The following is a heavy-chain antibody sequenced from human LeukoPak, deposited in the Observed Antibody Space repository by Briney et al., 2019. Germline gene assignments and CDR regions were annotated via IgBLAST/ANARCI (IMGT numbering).Heavy chain of an antibody. V-gene: IGHV3-11*01. CDR3: ARFPLLWFDHGHMDV. CDR2: ISSSGSTI. CDR1: GFTFSSYA. Sequence: PGGSLRLSCAASGFTFSSYAMSWIRQAPGKGLEWVSYISSSGSTIYYADSVKGRFTISRDNAKNSLYLQMNSLRAEDTAVYYCARFPLLWFDHGHMDVWGKGTTVTISS. D-gene: IGHD3-10*01. J-gene: IGHJ6*03.